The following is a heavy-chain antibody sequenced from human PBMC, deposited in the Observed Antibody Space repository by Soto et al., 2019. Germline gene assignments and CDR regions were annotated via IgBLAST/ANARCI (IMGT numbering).Heavy chain of an antibody. V-gene: IGHV3-48*01. J-gene: IGHJ4*02. CDR1: GFTFSSYS. D-gene: IGHD4-17*01. CDR2: ISSSSSTI. Sequence: EVQLVESGGGLVQPGGSLRLSCAASGFTFSSYSMNWVRQAPGKGLEWVSYISSSSSTIYYADSVKGRFTISRDNAKNSLYLQMNILRAEDTAVYYCARDAGGGLYGDYETYFSYWGQGTLVTVSS. CDR3: ARDAGGGLYGDYETYFSY.